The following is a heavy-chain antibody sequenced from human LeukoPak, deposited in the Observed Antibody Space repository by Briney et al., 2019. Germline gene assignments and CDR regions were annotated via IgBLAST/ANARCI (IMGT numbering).Heavy chain of an antibody. CDR1: GFTLSSFG. J-gene: IGHJ2*01. Sequence: GGSLRLSCTASGFTLSSFGMHWVRQAPGKGLEWVAVISDDGSNTYYADSVNGRFTISRDNSKNTLYLQLNSLRTEDTAVYYCAKDADTATIIYWYFDLWGRGTLVTVSS. CDR2: ISDDGSNT. CDR3: AKDADTATIIYWYFDL. V-gene: IGHV3-30*18. D-gene: IGHD5-18*01.